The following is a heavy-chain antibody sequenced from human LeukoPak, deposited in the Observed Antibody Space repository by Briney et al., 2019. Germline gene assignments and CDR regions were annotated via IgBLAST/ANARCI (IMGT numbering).Heavy chain of an antibody. CDR1: GVTFSGHW. CDR2: INQGGSDK. CDR3: TRDRSRAEDD. V-gene: IGHV3-7*01. J-gene: IGHJ4*02. D-gene: IGHD1-14*01. Sequence: GGSLRLSCAASGVTFSGHWMSWVRQAPGKGLEWVANINQGGSDKYYVDSVKGRFTINSDTANNLLYLKMSGEEGEVSSVYYCTRDRSRAEDDWGQGTLVTVSS.